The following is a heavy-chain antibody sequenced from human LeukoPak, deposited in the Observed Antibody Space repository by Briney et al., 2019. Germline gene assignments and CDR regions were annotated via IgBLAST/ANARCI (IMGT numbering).Heavy chain of an antibody. Sequence: SVKVSCKASGGTFSSYAISWVRQAPGQGLEWMGRIIPILGIANYAQKFQGRVTITADKSTSTAYMELSSLRSEDTAVYYCARAAYDFWSGVYFDYWGQGTLVTVSS. CDR2: IIPILGIA. D-gene: IGHD3-3*01. CDR1: GGTFSSYA. CDR3: ARAAYDFWSGVYFDY. J-gene: IGHJ4*02. V-gene: IGHV1-69*04.